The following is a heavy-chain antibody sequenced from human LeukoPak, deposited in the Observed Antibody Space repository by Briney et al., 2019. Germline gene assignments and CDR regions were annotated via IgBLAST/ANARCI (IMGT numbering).Heavy chain of an antibody. CDR2: ISSST. V-gene: IGHV3-23*01. D-gene: IGHD6-19*01. CDR3: AKDHPRSGWAFDY. J-gene: IGHJ4*02. CDR1: GFTFSNYA. Sequence: GGSLRLSCAASGFTFSNYAMSWVRQAPGKGLEWVSAISSSTYYADSVKGRFTISRDNSKNMLYLQMNSLRAEDTAIYYCAKDHPRSGWAFDYWGQGTPVTVSS.